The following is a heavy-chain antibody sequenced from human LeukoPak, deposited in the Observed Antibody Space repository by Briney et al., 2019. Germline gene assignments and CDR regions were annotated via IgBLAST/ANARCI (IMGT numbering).Heavy chain of an antibody. CDR1: GYTFTSYG. Sequence: ASVKVSCKASGYTFTSYGISWVRQAPGQGLEWMGWISAYNGNTNYAQKLQGRVTMTTDTSTSTAYMELRSLRSDDTAVYYCARESPGPRGYSGYDPKTNFDYWGQGTLVTVSS. D-gene: IGHD5-12*01. CDR3: ARESPGPRGYSGYDPKTNFDY. V-gene: IGHV1-18*01. J-gene: IGHJ4*02. CDR2: ISAYNGNT.